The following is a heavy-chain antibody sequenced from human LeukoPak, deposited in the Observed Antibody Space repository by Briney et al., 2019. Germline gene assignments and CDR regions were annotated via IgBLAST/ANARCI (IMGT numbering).Heavy chain of an antibody. CDR1: GGTFSSYA. D-gene: IGHD2-2*02. CDR3: ARTDCSSTSCYSPFDY. J-gene: IGHJ4*02. CDR2: IIPIFGTA. Sequence: GASVKVSCKASGGTFSSYAISWVRQAPGQGLEWMGGIIPIFGTANYAQKFQGRVTITADESTSTAYMELSSLGSEDTAVYYCARTDCSSTSCYSPFDYWGQGTLVTVSS. V-gene: IGHV1-69*13.